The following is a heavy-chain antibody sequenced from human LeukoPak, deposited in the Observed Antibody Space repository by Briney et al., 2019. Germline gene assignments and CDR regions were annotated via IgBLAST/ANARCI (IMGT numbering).Heavy chain of an antibody. CDR1: GYTFTSYA. CDR2: IIPIFGTA. CDR3: AGGWYSSPSSYYYYYMDV. J-gene: IGHJ6*03. Sequence: ASVKVSCKASGYTFTSYAISWVRQAPGQGLEWMGGIIPIFGTANYAQKFQGRVTITADKSTSTAYMELSSLRSEDTAVYYCAGGWYSSPSSYYYYYMDVWGKGTTVTVSS. D-gene: IGHD6-6*01. V-gene: IGHV1-69*06.